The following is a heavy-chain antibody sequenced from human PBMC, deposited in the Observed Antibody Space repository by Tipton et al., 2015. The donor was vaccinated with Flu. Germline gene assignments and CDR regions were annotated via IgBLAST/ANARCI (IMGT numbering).Heavy chain of an antibody. J-gene: IGHJ4*02. CDR1: GGSISSGEYY. Sequence: TLSLTCSVSGGSISSGEYYWSWIRQHPGKGLEWIGYIFYTGSTYYNPSFESRVTISLDTSENQFSLKLSSVTAADTAVYYCARALLWYGDFHYWGQGTLVTVSS. V-gene: IGHV4-31*03. D-gene: IGHD3-10*01. CDR3: ARALLWYGDFHY. CDR2: IFYTGST.